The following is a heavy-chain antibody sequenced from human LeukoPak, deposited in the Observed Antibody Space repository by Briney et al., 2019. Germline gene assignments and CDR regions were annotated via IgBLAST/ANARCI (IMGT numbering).Heavy chain of an antibody. Sequence: GESLKISCRASGFTFTNYYIAWVRPLPGKGLEYVGIVYPGDSETRYSPTFQGQATISVYKSTSTAFLQWSRLKASDTAIYFCAVRGYTYANWFDSWGQGTLVTVSS. D-gene: IGHD2-8*01. J-gene: IGHJ5*01. CDR1: GFTFTNYY. CDR3: AVRGYTYANWFDS. CDR2: VYPGDSET. V-gene: IGHV5-51*01.